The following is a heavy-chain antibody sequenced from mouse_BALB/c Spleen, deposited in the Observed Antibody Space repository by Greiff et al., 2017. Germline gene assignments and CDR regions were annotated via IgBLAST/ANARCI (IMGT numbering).Heavy chain of an antibody. Sequence: EVQGVESGPGLVKPSQSLSLTCTVTGYSITSDYAWNWIRQFPGNKLEWMGYISYSGSTSYNPSLKSRISITRDTSKNQFFLQLNSVTTEDTATYYCARIYYDYDWFAYWGQGTLVTVSA. CDR1: GYSITSDYA. CDR3: ARIYYDYDWFAY. J-gene: IGHJ3*01. V-gene: IGHV3-2*02. D-gene: IGHD2-4*01. CDR2: ISYSGST.